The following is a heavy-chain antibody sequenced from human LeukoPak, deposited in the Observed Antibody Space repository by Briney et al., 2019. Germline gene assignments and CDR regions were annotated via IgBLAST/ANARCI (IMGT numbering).Heavy chain of an antibody. CDR3: AREAIAARNAFDY. V-gene: IGHV4-31*03. Sequence: SETLSLTCTVSGGSISSGGYYWSWIRQHPGKGLEWIGYIYYSGSTYYNPSLKSRVTISVDTSKNQFSLKLSSVTAADTAVYYCAREAIAARNAFDYWGQGTLVTVSS. CDR1: GGSISSGGYY. CDR2: IYYSGST. D-gene: IGHD6-6*01. J-gene: IGHJ4*02.